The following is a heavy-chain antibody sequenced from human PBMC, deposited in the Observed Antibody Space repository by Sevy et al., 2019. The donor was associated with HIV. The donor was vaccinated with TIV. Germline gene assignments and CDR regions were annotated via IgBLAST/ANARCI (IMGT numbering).Heavy chain of an antibody. CDR3: ARDAGTGGSYMGYYFGMDV. D-gene: IGHD3-10*01. V-gene: IGHV3-9*01. J-gene: IGHJ6*02. Sequence: GGSLRLSCVTSGFTFDDHGMHWVREIPGKGLEWVSGVSWNGPSLGYADTVKGRFIISRDNAKKSGSLQMNSLRTEDTALYYCARDAGTGGSYMGYYFGMDVWGQGITVTVSS. CDR1: GFTFDDHG. CDR2: VSWNGPSL.